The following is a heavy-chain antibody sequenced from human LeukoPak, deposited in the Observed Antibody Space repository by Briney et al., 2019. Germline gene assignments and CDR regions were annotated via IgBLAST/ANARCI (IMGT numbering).Heavy chain of an antibody. Sequence: PSETLSLTCTVSGGSISRHYWSWIRQPPGKGLEWIGYIYYSGSTNYNPSLKSRVTISVDTSKNQFSLKLSSVTAADTAVYYCASSWNDFFGWFDPWGQGTLVTVSS. J-gene: IGHJ5*02. D-gene: IGHD1-1*01. CDR3: ASSWNDFFGWFDP. V-gene: IGHV4-59*11. CDR1: GGSISRHY. CDR2: IYYSGST.